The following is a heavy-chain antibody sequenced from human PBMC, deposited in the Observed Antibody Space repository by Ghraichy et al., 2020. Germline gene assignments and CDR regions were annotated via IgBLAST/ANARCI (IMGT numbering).Heavy chain of an antibody. CDR2: IKQDGSEK. V-gene: IGHV3-7*03. CDR1: GFTFSSYW. D-gene: IGHD2-2*01. J-gene: IGHJ4*02. CDR3: ASNGWGPAAPFDY. Sequence: GESLNTSCAASGFTFSSYWMSWVRQAPGKGLEWVANIKQDGSEKYYVDSVKGRFTISRDNAKNSLYLQMNSLRAEDTAVYYCASNGWGPAAPFDYWGQGTLVTVSS.